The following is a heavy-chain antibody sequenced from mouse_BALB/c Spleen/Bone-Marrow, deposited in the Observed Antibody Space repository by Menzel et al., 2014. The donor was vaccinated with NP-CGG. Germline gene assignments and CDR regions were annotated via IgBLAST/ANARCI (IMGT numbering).Heavy chain of an antibody. V-gene: IGHV2-3*01. CDR1: GFSLTSYG. CDR2: IWGDGGI. CDR3: AKQDYYRYDYAMDY. Sequence: VHLVESGTGLVAPSQSLSITCTVSGFSLTSYGVSWVRQPPGKGLEWLGVIWGDGGINYHSALISRLSISKDNSKSQVFLKLNSLQTDDTATYYCAKQDYYRYDYAMDYWGQGTSVTVSS. D-gene: IGHD2-14*01. J-gene: IGHJ4*01.